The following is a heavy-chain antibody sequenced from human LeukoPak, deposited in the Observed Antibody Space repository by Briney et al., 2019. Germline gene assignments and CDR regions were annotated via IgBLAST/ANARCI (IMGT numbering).Heavy chain of an antibody. D-gene: IGHD5-18*01. CDR2: INPNSGDT. Sequence: ASVKVSCKASGYTFTDYYVHWVRQAPGQGLEWMGWINPNSGDTNYAQKFQGRVTMTRDTSISTAYMELSRLTSDDTAVYYCARDFPIQIWTRTPWFDPWGQGTLVTVSS. J-gene: IGHJ5*02. V-gene: IGHV1-2*02. CDR3: ARDFPIQIWTRTPWFDP. CDR1: GYTFTDYY.